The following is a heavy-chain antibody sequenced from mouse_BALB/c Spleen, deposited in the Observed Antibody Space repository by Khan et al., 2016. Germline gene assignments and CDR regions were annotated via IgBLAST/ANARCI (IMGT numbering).Heavy chain of an antibody. D-gene: IGHD2-4*01. CDR3: ARVSTMITTMDY. Sequence: EVELVESGGGLVKPGGSLKLSCAASGFTFSSYAMSWVRQTPEKRLEWVATISSGGSYTYYPDSVKGRFTISRDNAKNTLYLQMSSLRSEDTAMXYCARVSTMITTMDYWGQGTSVTVSS. CDR2: ISSGGSYT. CDR1: GFTFSSYA. J-gene: IGHJ4*01. V-gene: IGHV5-9-3*01.